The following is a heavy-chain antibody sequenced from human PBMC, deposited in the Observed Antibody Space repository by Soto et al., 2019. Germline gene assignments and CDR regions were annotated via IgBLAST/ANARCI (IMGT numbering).Heavy chain of an antibody. V-gene: IGHV1-18*01. CDR1: GYTFTSYG. CDR2: ISAYNGNT. J-gene: IGHJ6*02. Sequence: QVQLVQSGAEVKKPGASVKVSCKASGYTFTSYGISWVRQAPGQGLEWMGWISAYNGNTNYAQKLQGRVTMTTDTSXXTAYMELRSLRSDDTAVYYCARELELREGYYGMDVWGQGTTVTVSS. D-gene: IGHD1-7*01. CDR3: ARELELREGYYGMDV.